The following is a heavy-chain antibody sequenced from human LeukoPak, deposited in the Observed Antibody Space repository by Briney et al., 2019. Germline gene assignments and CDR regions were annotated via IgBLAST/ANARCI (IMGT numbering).Heavy chain of an antibody. D-gene: IGHD4-17*01. Sequence: ASVKVSCKASGYTFIDYFIHWVRQAPGQGLEWMGWINTNSGDTNYAQKFQGRVTVTRDTSISTAYMELSRLRSNDTAVYYCARGGDYGDLRYFDYWGQGTLVTVSS. V-gene: IGHV1-2*02. CDR1: GYTFIDYF. J-gene: IGHJ4*02. CDR2: INTNSGDT. CDR3: ARGGDYGDLRYFDY.